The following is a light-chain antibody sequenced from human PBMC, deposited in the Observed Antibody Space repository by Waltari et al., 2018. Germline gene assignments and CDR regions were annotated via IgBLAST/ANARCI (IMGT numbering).Light chain of an antibody. CDR2: ATS. CDR1: QSISTY. V-gene: IGKV1-39*01. J-gene: IGKJ1*01. CDR3: QQSYTSPWT. Sequence: DIQMTQSPSSLSASVGDRVTITCRASQSISTYLNWYQQIPGKAPKLLIYATSNLQSGVPSRFSGSGSGTLFTLTISSLQPEDFSIYYCQQSYTSPWTFGQGTRVEIK.